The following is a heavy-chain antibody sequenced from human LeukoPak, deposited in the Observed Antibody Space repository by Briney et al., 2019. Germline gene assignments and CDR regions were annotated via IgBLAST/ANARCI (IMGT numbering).Heavy chain of an antibody. D-gene: IGHD6-13*01. Sequence: PGGSLRLSCAASGFTFSNYGMHWVRQAPGKGLEWVAFIRYDGSNKYYADSVKGRFTISRDNSKNTLYLQMNSLRAEDTAVYYCAKDLGQQPGVYHYYMDVWGKGTTVTVSS. V-gene: IGHV3-30*02. CDR1: GFTFSNYG. J-gene: IGHJ6*03. CDR2: IRYDGSNK. CDR3: AKDLGQQPGVYHYYMDV.